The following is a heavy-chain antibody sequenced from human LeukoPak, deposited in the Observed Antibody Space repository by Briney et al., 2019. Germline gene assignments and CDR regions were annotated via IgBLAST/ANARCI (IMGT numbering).Heavy chain of an antibody. CDR3: ARGEDYGDLGWFDP. J-gene: IGHJ5*02. V-gene: IGHV4-39*01. D-gene: IGHD4-17*01. CDR1: GGSISSSSYY. CDR2: IYYSGST. Sequence: SETLSLTCTVSGGSISSSSYYWGWIRQPPGKGLEWIGSIYYSGSTYYNPSLKSRVTISVHTSKNQFSLKLSSVTAADTAVYYCARGEDYGDLGWFDPWGQGTLVTVSS.